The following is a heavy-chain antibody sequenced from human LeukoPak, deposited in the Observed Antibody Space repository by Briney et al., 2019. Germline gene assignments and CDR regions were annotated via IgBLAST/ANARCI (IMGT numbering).Heavy chain of an antibody. Sequence: GGSLRLSCSASGFTFRDSAMTWVRQAPGKGLEWVSLISFSGANSYYPDSVKGRFSVSRDNSKDTLYLQLSGLRADDAAIYYCARDMELSTWGPGTMVTVSS. V-gene: IGHV3-23*01. CDR1: GFTFRDSA. D-gene: IGHD3-16*02. CDR2: ISFSGANS. J-gene: IGHJ3*01. CDR3: ARDMELST.